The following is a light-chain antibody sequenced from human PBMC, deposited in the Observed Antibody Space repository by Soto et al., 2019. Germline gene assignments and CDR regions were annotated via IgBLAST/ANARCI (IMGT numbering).Light chain of an antibody. CDR1: SGDVGAYNY. CDR3: SSFTTSSTRV. CDR2: DVS. Sequence: QSALTQPASVSGSPGQSITISCTGTSGDVGAYNYVSWYQLHPGKAPKLMIYDVSNRSSGVSNRFSGSKSGNTASLTISGLQAEDEADYFCSSFTTSSTRVFGTGTKVTVL. V-gene: IGLV2-14*03. J-gene: IGLJ1*01.